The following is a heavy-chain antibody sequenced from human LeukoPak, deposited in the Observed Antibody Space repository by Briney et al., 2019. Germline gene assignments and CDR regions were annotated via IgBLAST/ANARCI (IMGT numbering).Heavy chain of an antibody. Sequence: TPSETLSLTCTVSGGSISSYYWSWIRQPPGKGLEWIGYIYYSGSTNYNPSLKSRVTISVDTSKNQFSLKLSSVTAADTAVYYCARILDPTRGYSYGYYFDYWGQGTLVTVSS. CDR1: GGSISSYY. V-gene: IGHV4-59*01. J-gene: IGHJ4*02. D-gene: IGHD5-18*01. CDR3: ARILDPTRGYSYGYYFDY. CDR2: IYYSGST.